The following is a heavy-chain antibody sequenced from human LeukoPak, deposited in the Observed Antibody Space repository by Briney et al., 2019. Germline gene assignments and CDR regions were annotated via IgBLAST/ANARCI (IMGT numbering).Heavy chain of an antibody. CDR1: EFSVGSNY. CDR3: AKVEAMVRGVIKAHYFDY. V-gene: IGHV3-53*01. CDR2: IYSGGST. Sequence: GGSLRLSCAASEFSVGSNYMTWVRQAPGKGLEWVSLIYSGGSTYYADSVKGRFTISRDNSKNTLYLQMNSLRAEDTAVYYCAKVEAMVRGVIKAHYFDYWGQGTLVTVSS. J-gene: IGHJ4*02. D-gene: IGHD3-10*01.